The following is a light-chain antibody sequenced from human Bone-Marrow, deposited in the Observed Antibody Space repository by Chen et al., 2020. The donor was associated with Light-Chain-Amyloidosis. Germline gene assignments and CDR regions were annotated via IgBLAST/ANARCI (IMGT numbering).Light chain of an antibody. CDR3: QQRINWRKFT. CDR2: DAS. J-gene: IGKJ3*01. V-gene: IGKV3-11*01. Sequence: EIVLTQSPATLSLSPGERATLSCRASQSVSSYLAWYQQKPGQAPRLLIYDASNRATGIPARFSGSGSGTDFTITISSLEPEDFAVYYCQQRINWRKFTFGPGTKVDIK. CDR1: QSVSSY.